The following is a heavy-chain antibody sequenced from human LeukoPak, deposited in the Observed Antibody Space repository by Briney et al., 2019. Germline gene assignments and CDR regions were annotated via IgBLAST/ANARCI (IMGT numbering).Heavy chain of an antibody. CDR1: GYTFNSYG. D-gene: IGHD6-13*01. V-gene: IGHV1-18*01. CDR3: ARDKVIASAGTPNWFDP. Sequence: SVKVSCKASGYTFNSYGISWVRQAPGQGLEWMGWISAYDGNTNYAQKFQGRVTMTTDTSTRTAYMELRSLSSDDTAVYYCARDKVIASAGTPNWFDPWGQGTQVTVS. J-gene: IGHJ5*02. CDR2: ISAYDGNT.